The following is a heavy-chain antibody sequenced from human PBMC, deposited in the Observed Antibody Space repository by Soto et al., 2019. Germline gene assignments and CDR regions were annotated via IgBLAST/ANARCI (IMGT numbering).Heavy chain of an antibody. CDR2: IYYSGTT. V-gene: IGHV4-28*01. J-gene: IGHJ4*02. CDR3: ARREIQGPIDY. CDR1: GYSISSSNW. Sequence: QVQLQESGPGLVKPSDTLSLTCAVSGYSISSSNWWGWIRQHPGKGLEWIGYIYYSGTTYYNPSLKSRGTMSVDTSKNQFSLKLTSVTAGDTAVYYCARREIQGPIDYWGQGTLVTVSS. D-gene: IGHD1-26*01.